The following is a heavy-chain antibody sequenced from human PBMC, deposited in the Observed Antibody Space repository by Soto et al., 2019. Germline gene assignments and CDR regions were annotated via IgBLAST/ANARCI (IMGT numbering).Heavy chain of an antibody. Sequence: ASVKVSCKASGYSFTDYHIHWVRQAPGQGLEWLGRINPKSGGTSTAQKFQGWVTMTTDTSISTASMELTRLTSDDTAIYYCARGDSTDCSNGVCSFFYNHDLDVWGQGTTVTVS. CDR1: GYSFTDYH. V-gene: IGHV1-2*04. CDR3: ARGDSTDCSNGVCSFFYNHDLDV. D-gene: IGHD2-8*01. J-gene: IGHJ6*02. CDR2: INPKSGGT.